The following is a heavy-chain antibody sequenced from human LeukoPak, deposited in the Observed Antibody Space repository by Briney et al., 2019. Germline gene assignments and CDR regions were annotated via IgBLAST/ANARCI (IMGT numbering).Heavy chain of an antibody. CDR2: INHSRST. CDR3: ARAPGPYYYDSSGYSPYNWFDP. J-gene: IGHJ5*02. CDR1: GGSFSGYY. V-gene: IGHV4-34*01. Sequence: SETLSLTCAVYGGSFSGYYWSWIRQPPGKGLEWIGEINHSRSTNYNPSLKSRVTISVDTSKNQFSLKLSSVTAADTAVYYCARAPGPYYYDSSGYSPYNWFDPWGQGTLVTVSS. D-gene: IGHD3-22*01.